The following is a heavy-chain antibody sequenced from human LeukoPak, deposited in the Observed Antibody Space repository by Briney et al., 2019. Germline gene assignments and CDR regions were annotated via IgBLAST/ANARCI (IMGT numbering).Heavy chain of an antibody. D-gene: IGHD3-22*01. V-gene: IGHV3-48*01. CDR2: ISSDSYTI. J-gene: IGHJ5*02. Sequence: GGSLRLSCAASGFPFTTYSMYWVRQAPGRGLEWISYISSDSYTIHSADSVKGRFTISRDNAKNSLYLQMNGLRADDTAVYYCAGEGSYSASSGFYRWFDPWGQGTQVTVSS. CDR1: GFPFTTYS. CDR3: AGEGSYSASSGFYRWFDP.